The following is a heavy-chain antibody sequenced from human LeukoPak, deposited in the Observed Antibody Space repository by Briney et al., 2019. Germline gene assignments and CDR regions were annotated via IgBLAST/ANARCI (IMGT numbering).Heavy chain of an antibody. D-gene: IGHD6-19*01. J-gene: IGHJ4*02. CDR3: ARDRGGWYYFDY. Sequence: ASVKVSCKASGYTFTSYYMHWVRQAPGQGLEWMGIINPSGGSTSYAQKFQGRVTMTGDTSTSTVYMELSSLRSEDTAVYYCARDRGGWYYFDYWGQGTLVTVSS. CDR2: INPSGGST. CDR1: GYTFTSYY. V-gene: IGHV1-46*01.